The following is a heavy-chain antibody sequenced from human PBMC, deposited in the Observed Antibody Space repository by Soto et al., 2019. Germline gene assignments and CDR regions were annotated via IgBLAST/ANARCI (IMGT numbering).Heavy chain of an antibody. CDR1: GFSLSTSGMC. V-gene: IGHV2-70*12. D-gene: IGHD3-3*01. Sequence: SGPTLVNPTQTLTLTCTFSGFSLSTSGMCVSWIRQPPGKALEWLARIDWDDDKYYSTSLKTRLTISKDTSKNQVVLTMTNMDPVDTATYYCAHTDDYYDFWSGYRPASFDYWGQGTLVTVSS. J-gene: IGHJ4*02. CDR3: AHTDDYYDFWSGYRPASFDY. CDR2: IDWDDDK.